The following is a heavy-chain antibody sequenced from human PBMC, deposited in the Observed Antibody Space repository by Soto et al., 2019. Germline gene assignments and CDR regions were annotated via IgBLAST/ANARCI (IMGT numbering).Heavy chain of an antibody. CDR2: IWYDGSNK. D-gene: IGHD4-17*01. J-gene: IGHJ4*02. V-gene: IGHV3-33*01. CDR3: ARDLFPRITDDYGDYEATGYFDY. Sequence: GGSLRLSCAASGFTFSSYGMHWVRQAPGKGLEWVAVIWYDGSNKYYADSVKGRFTISRDNSKNTLYLQMNSLRAEDTAVYYCARDLFPRITDDYGDYEATGYFDYWGQGTLVTVSS. CDR1: GFTFSSYG.